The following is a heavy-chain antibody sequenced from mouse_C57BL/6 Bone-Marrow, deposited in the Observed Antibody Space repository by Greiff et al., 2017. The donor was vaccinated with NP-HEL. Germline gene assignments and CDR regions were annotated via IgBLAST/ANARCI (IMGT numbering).Heavy chain of an antibody. Sequence: QVQLQQSGAELARPGASVKLSCKASGYTFTSYGISWVKQRTGQGLEWIGEIYPRSGNTYYNEKFKGKATLTADKYSSTAYMELRSLTSEDSAVYFCARSPLIYYYGSSRAWFAYWGQGTLVTVSA. J-gene: IGHJ3*01. D-gene: IGHD1-1*01. CDR1: GYTFTSYG. V-gene: IGHV1-81*01. CDR2: IYPRSGNT. CDR3: ARSPLIYYYGSSRAWFAY.